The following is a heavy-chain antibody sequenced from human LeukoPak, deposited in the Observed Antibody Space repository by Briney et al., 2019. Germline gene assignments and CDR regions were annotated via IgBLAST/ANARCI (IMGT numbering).Heavy chain of an antibody. CDR1: GFTFSSYD. Sequence: GGSLRLSCAASGFTFSSYDMSWVRQAPGKGLEWVSYTSSGSSTIYYADSVKSRFTISRDNAKNSLYLQMNSLRAEDTAVYYCARLRYYGMDVWGQGTTVTVSS. V-gene: IGHV3-48*04. J-gene: IGHJ6*02. CDR3: ARLRYYGMDV. CDR2: TSSGSSTI.